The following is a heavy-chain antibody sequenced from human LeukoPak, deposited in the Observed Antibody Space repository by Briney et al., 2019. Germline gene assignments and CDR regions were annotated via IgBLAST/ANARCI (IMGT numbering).Heavy chain of an antibody. CDR1: GGSFSGYY. Sequence: SETLSLTCAVYGGSFSGYYWSWIRQPPGKGLEWIGYIYYSGSTNYNPSLKSRVTISVDTSKNQFSLKLRSVTAADTAVYYCARSRSYSGYDFTFWGQGTLVTVSS. J-gene: IGHJ4*02. CDR3: ARSRSYSGYDFTF. D-gene: IGHD5-12*01. V-gene: IGHV4-59*08. CDR2: IYYSGST.